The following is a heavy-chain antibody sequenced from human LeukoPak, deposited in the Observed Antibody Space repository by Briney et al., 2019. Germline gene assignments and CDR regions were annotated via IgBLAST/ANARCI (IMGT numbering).Heavy chain of an antibody. CDR3: ARAPEVLLAGFDY. D-gene: IGHD2-15*01. J-gene: IGHJ4*02. CDR1: GGSISGGGYY. Sequence: SQTLSLTCTVSGGSISGGGYYWSWIRQHPGKGLEWIGYIYYGGSTYYNPSLKSRVTISVDTSKNQFSLKLSSVTAADTAVYYCARAPEVLLAGFDYWGQGTLVTVSS. CDR2: IYYGGST. V-gene: IGHV4-31*03.